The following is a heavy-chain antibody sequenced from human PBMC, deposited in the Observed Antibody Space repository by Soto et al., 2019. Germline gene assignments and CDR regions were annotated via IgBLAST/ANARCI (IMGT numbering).Heavy chain of an antibody. D-gene: IGHD6-13*01. Sequence: EVQLVESGGGLVQPGGSLRLSCATSGFTFSSYWMHWVRQAPGKGLVWVSRINSDGSTTTYADSVKGRVTITRDNAKNPLDVSMNKLRAEDTAVYYCARGHYSRHAYGMDVWGQGTTVTVSS. CDR1: GFTFSSYW. V-gene: IGHV3-74*01. CDR2: INSDGSTT. J-gene: IGHJ6*02. CDR3: ARGHYSRHAYGMDV.